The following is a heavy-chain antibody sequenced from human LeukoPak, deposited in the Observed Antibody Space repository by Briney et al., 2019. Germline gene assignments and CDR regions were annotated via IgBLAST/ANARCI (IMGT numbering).Heavy chain of an antibody. Sequence: GGSLRLSCVASGLTFSDHYMSWIRQALGKGLEWLSYIDRTGTGFYYTDSVKGRFVISRDNDKSTLFLQMNNLTAKDTAKYYCARGKRGFRNWGQGTLVTVSS. CDR2: IDRTGTGF. J-gene: IGHJ4*02. CDR1: GLTFSDHY. CDR3: ARGKRGFRN. D-gene: IGHD5-12*01. V-gene: IGHV3-11*01.